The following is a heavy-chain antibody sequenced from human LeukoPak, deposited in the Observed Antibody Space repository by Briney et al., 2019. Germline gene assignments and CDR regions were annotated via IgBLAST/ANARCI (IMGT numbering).Heavy chain of an antibody. CDR1: GFTFSDYY. V-gene: IGHV3-11*06. D-gene: IGHD5-18*01. CDR2: ISSSSSYT. Sequence: GGSLRLSCAASGFTFSDYYMSWIRQAPGKGLEWVSYISSSSSYTNYADSVKGRFTISRGNAKNSLYLQMNSLRAEDTAVYYCARGLQLWYYFDYWGQGTLVTVSS. CDR3: ARGLQLWYYFDY. J-gene: IGHJ4*02.